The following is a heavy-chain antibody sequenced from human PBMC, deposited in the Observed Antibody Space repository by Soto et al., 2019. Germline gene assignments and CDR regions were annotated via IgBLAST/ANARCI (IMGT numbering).Heavy chain of an antibody. CDR2: ISGSGGST. V-gene: IGHV3-23*01. Sequence: HPGGSLRLSCAASGFTFSSYAMSWVRQAPGKGLEWVSAISGSGGSTYYADSVKGRFTISRDNSKNTLYLQMNSLRAEDTAVYYCAKGIESYDFWSGYYEGNWFDPWGQGTLVTVSS. D-gene: IGHD3-3*01. J-gene: IGHJ5*02. CDR1: GFTFSSYA. CDR3: AKGIESYDFWSGYYEGNWFDP.